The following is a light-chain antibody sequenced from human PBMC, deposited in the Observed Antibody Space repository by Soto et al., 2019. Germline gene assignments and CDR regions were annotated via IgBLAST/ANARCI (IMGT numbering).Light chain of an antibody. CDR2: KAS. CDR3: QQSYSTPST. V-gene: IGKV1-5*03. CDR1: QTISSW. J-gene: IGKJ1*01. Sequence: TQSPATLSGSVGDRVTITCRASQTISSWLAWYQQKPGKAPKLLIYKASTLKSGVPSRFSGSGSGTEFTLTISSLQPDDFATYYCQQSYSTPSTFGQGTKVDI.